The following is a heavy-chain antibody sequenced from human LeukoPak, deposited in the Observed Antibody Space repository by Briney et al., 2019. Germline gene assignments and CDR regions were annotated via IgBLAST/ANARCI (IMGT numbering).Heavy chain of an antibody. D-gene: IGHD3-22*01. J-gene: IGHJ4*02. Sequence: QSGGSLRLSCAASGFTFSSYAMSWVRQAPGKGLQWVSGISGSGGSTYYADSVRGRFTVSRDNSKNTLYLQMNSLRGEDTAAYYCAKDPYDSGGYSATSFDHWGQGTLVTVSS. CDR2: ISGSGGST. CDR1: GFTFSSYA. CDR3: AKDPYDSGGYSATSFDH. V-gene: IGHV3-23*01.